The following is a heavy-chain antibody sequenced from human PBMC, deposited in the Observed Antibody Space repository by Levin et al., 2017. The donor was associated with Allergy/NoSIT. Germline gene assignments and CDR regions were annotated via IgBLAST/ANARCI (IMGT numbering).Heavy chain of an antibody. CDR1: GFMFSSRA. V-gene: IGHV3-23*01. CDR3: AKGNTIFGVGRLDY. CDR2: ITGDGEDT. Sequence: GESLKISCAASGFMFSSRAMTWVRQAAGKGLEWVSGITGDGEDTHYADSVKGRFTISRDNSKNTLFLQMNSLRADDTAIYFCAKGNTIFGVGRLDYWGRGTLVTVS. J-gene: IGHJ4*02. D-gene: IGHD3-3*01.